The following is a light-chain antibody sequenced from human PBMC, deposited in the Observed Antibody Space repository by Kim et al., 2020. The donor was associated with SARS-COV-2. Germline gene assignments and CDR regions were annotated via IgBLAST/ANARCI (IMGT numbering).Light chain of an antibody. J-gene: IGLJ3*02. Sequence: PGQRVTDSCTGSSSNIGAGYDVHWYQQLPGTAPKLLIYGNSNRPSGVPDRFSGSKSGTSASLAITGLQAEDEADYYCQSYDSSSWVFGGGTQLTVL. CDR2: GNS. CDR1: SSNIGAGYD. V-gene: IGLV1-40*01. CDR3: QSYDSSSWV.